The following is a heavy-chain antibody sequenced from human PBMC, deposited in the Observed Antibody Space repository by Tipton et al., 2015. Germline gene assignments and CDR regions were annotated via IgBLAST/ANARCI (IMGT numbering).Heavy chain of an antibody. D-gene: IGHD3-22*01. CDR1: GGSVISGTDY. V-gene: IGHV4-61*01. J-gene: IGHJ4*02. CDR2: TFSGGST. CDR3: ARTSYDSSGYFGGEDY. Sequence: TLSLTCTVSGGSVISGTDYWSWIRQPPGKGLEWIGYTFSGGSTNYNPSLKSRVTISLDTSKNQFSLNLNSVTAADTAVYYCARTSYDSSGYFGGEDYWGQGTLVTVSS.